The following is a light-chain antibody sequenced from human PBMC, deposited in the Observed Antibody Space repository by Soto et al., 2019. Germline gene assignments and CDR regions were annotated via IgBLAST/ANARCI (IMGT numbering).Light chain of an antibody. CDR1: QTISKY. CDR2: AAS. J-gene: IGKJ3*01. V-gene: IGKV1-39*01. CDR3: QQSYSFPPT. Sequence: DIQMTQSPSSLSASVADRVTITCRASQTISKYLNWYQQQPGKAPKLLINAASSLQSGVPSRFSGGGFGTDFTLTLSGLQPEDFATYYCQQSYSFPPTFGPGTKVDIK.